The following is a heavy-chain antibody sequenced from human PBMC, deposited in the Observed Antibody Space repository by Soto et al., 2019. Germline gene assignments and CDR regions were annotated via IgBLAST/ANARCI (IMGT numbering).Heavy chain of an antibody. D-gene: IGHD2-2*01. J-gene: IGHJ4*02. CDR1: GGSISSGGSY. V-gene: IGHV4-30-4*01. CDR2: IYYSGHT. CDR3: VRYCSTTKCPFDY. Sequence: RSLTCTVSGGSISSGGSYWGWIRQPPGKGLEWIGYIYYSGHTYFNPSLKSRVTLSVDTSKNXFSLNLSSVTAADTAVYYCVRYCSTTKCPFDYWGQGTMVTVSS.